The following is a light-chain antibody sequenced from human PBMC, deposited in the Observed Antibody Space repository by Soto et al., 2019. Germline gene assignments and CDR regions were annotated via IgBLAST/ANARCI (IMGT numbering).Light chain of an antibody. CDR1: PSVSSSY. Sequence: EIVLTQSPGTLSLSPGERATLSCRASPSVSSSYLAWYQQKPGQAPRLLIYGASSRATGIPDRFSGSGSGTDFTLTISRLEPEDFAVYYCQQYGSSPQTFGQGPKVEIK. CDR2: GAS. CDR3: QQYGSSPQT. J-gene: IGKJ1*01. V-gene: IGKV3-20*01.